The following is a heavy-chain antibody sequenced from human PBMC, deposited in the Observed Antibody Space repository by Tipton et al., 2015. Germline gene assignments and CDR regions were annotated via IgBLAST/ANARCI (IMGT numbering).Heavy chain of an antibody. J-gene: IGHJ6*02. V-gene: IGHV3-23*01. Sequence: SLRLSCAASGFSFSSYAMSWVRQAPGKGLEWVSGVSASGGWTDYVDSVKGRLTISRDNSKNTLFLQMNSLRAEDTAVYYCAKGQEYYYDSSAMDVWGQGTTVTVSS. D-gene: IGHD3-22*01. CDR1: GFSFSSYA. CDR2: VSASGGWT. CDR3: AKGQEYYYDSSAMDV.